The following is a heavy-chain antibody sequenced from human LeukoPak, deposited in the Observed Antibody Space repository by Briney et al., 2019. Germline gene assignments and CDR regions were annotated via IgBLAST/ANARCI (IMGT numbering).Heavy chain of an antibody. CDR2: IYYSGST. Sequence: NPSETLSLTCTVSGGSISSSSYYWGWIRQPPGKGLEWIGSIYYSGSTYYNPSLKSRVTISVDTSKNQFSLKLSSVTAADTAVYYCARRPREGKEQQLLRWGQGTLVTVSS. V-gene: IGHV4-39*01. CDR3: ARRPREGKEQQLLR. CDR1: GGSISSSSYY. D-gene: IGHD6-13*01. J-gene: IGHJ4*02.